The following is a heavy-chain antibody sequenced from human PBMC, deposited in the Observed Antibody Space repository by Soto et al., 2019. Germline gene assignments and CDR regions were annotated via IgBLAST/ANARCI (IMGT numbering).Heavy chain of an antibody. CDR3: ARDSVALYYYYYGMDV. V-gene: IGHV2-70*11. J-gene: IGHJ6*02. CDR1: GFSLSTSGMC. Sequence: SGPTLVNPTRTLTLTCTFSGFSLSTSGMCVSWIRQPPGKALEWLARIDWDDDKYYSTSLKTRLTISKDTSKNQVVLTMTNMDPVDTATYYCARDSVALYYYYYGMDVWGQGTTVTVSS. D-gene: IGHD2-21*01. CDR2: IDWDDDK.